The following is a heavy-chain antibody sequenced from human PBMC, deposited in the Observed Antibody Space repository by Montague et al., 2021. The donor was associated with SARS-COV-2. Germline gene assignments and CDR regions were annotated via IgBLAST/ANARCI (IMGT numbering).Heavy chain of an antibody. J-gene: IGHJ4*02. Sequence: SETLSLTCTVSGGSVSSGSYYWSWIRQPPGKGLEWIGYIYYSGSTNHNPSLKSRVTISVDTSKNQFSLKLSSVTAADTAVYYCASVNTAGDYWGQGTLVTVSS. V-gene: IGHV4-61*01. CDR3: ASVNTAGDY. CDR2: IYYSGST. D-gene: IGHD6-13*01. CDR1: GGSVSSGSYY.